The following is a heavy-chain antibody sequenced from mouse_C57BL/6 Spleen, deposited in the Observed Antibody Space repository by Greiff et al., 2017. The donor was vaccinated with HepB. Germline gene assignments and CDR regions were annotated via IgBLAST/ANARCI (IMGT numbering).Heavy chain of an antibody. CDR2: IDPSDSYT. CDR3: ARGDSNCDY. V-gene: IGHV1-59*01. D-gene: IGHD2-5*01. J-gene: IGHJ2*01. Sequence: QVQLQQPGAELVRPGTSVKLSCKASGYTFTSYWMHWVKQRPGQGLEWIGVIDPSDSYTNYNQKFKGKATLTVDTSSSTAYMQLSSLTSEDSAVYYCARGDSNCDYWGQGTTLTVSS. CDR1: GYTFTSYW.